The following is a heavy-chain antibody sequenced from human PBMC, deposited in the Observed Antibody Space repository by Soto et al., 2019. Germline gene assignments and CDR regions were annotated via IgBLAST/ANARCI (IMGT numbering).Heavy chain of an antibody. Sequence: SETLSLTCTVSGASISGFYWSWIRRSAGKGLEWIGRIYATGTNDYNPSLKSRVMMSVDTSKRQFSLKLRSVTAADTAVYYCVSDPTKTLRDWFDPWGQG. CDR1: GASISGFY. V-gene: IGHV4-4*07. J-gene: IGHJ5*02. CDR3: VSDPTKTLRDWFDP. D-gene: IGHD3-16*01. CDR2: IYATGTN.